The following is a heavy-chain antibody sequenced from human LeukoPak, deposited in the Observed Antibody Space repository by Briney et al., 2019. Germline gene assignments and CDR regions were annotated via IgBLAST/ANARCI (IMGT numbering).Heavy chain of an antibody. CDR1: GFTFSSYS. CDR2: ISSSSTI. J-gene: IGHJ4*02. CDR3: ARDPRYCSSTSCYSYFDY. Sequence: HPGGSLRLSCAASGFTFSSYSMNWVRQAPGRGLEWVSYISSSSTIYYADSVKGRFTISRDNAKNSLYLQMNSLRAEDTAVYYCARDPRYCSSTSCYSYFDYWGQGTLVTVSS. D-gene: IGHD2-2*01. V-gene: IGHV3-48*01.